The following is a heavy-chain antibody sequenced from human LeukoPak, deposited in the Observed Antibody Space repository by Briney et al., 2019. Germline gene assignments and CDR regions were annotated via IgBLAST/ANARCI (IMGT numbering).Heavy chain of an antibody. D-gene: IGHD6-19*01. Sequence: GGSLRLSCAASGFTFSSYGMHWVRQAPGKGLEWVAVIWYDGSNKYYADSVKGRFTISRHNSKNTLYLQMNSLRAEDTAVYYCARALIAVAALNYWGQGTLVTVSS. J-gene: IGHJ4*02. CDR3: ARALIAVAALNY. V-gene: IGHV3-33*01. CDR1: GFTFSSYG. CDR2: IWYDGSNK.